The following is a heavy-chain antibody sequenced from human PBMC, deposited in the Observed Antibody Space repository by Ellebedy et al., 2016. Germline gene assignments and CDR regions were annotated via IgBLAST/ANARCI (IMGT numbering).Heavy chain of an antibody. V-gene: IGHV3-74*01. Sequence: GGSLRLSCAASGFTFSRSWMHWVRQAPGEGLVWVSRINTDGSDTIYADSVKGRFTISRDNAKNTLYLQMNSLRAEDTAVYYCARDQSTAGPTTCDYWGQGTLATVSS. CDR1: GFTFSRSW. CDR3: ARDQSTAGPTTCDY. D-gene: IGHD1-1*01. CDR2: INTDGSDT. J-gene: IGHJ4*02.